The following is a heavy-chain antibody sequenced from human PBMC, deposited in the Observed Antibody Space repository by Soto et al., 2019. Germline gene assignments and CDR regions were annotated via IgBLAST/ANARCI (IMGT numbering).Heavy chain of an antibody. CDR3: ARVSLVGPSGGRYFDY. CDR1: GFTFSAHY. J-gene: IGHJ4*02. CDR2: IKNKANSYTT. V-gene: IGHV3-72*01. D-gene: IGHD1-26*01. Sequence: VQLVESGGGLVQPGGSLRLSCAASGFTFSAHYMDWVRQAPGKGLEWVGRIKNKANSYTTEYAASVEGRVTISREDSQNSLYLQMNSLKTEDTAVYYCARVSLVGPSGGRYFDYWGQGSQVAVSS.